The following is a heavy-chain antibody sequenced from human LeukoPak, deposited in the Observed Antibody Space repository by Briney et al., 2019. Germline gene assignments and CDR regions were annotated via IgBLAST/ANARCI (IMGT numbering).Heavy chain of an antibody. D-gene: IGHD6-13*01. Sequence: GGALRLSCAASGFTFSSYSMNWVRQAPGKGRECVSSISSSIIYIYYAESVKSGFTISRDNAKTSLYLQMNCLRAEDTAVYYCARDLRVYSSSRGFDYWGQGTLVTVSS. CDR3: ARDLRVYSSSRGFDY. J-gene: IGHJ4*02. CDR1: GFTFSSYS. CDR2: ISSSIIYI. V-gene: IGHV3-21*01.